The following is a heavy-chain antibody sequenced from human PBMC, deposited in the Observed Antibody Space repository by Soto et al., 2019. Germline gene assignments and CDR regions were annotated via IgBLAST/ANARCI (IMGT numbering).Heavy chain of an antibody. V-gene: IGHV3-11*06. J-gene: IGHJ4*02. CDR3: ARAGATTELDY. D-gene: IGHD1-26*01. CDR2: ISSSSSYT. CDR1: GFTFSDYY. Sequence: PGGSLSLSCAASGFTFSDYYMSWIRQAPGKGLEWVSYISSSSSYTNYADSVKGRFTISRDNAKNSLYLQMNSLRAEDTAVYYCARAGATTELDYWGQGTLVTVSS.